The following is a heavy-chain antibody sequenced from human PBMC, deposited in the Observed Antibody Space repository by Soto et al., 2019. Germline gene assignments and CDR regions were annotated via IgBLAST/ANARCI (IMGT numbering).Heavy chain of an antibody. CDR2: IIPIFGTA. V-gene: IGHV1-69*01. D-gene: IGHD5-12*01. Sequence: QVQLVQSGAEVKKPGSSVKVSCKASGGTFSSYAISWVRQAPGQGLEWMGGIIPIFGTANYAQKFQGRVTITADESTSTAYMELSSLRSEDTAVYYCARAGRGVGWLQFSLADHIYDAFDIWGQGTMVTVSS. J-gene: IGHJ3*02. CDR1: GGTFSSYA. CDR3: ARAGRGVGWLQFSLADHIYDAFDI.